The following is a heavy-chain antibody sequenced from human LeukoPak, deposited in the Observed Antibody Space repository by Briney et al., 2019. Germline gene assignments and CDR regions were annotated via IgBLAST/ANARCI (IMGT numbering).Heavy chain of an antibody. J-gene: IGHJ5*02. CDR1: GFTFSNYW. CDR3: ARDLGQYYDTSDNWFDP. CDR2: INSDGINT. V-gene: IGHV3-74*01. D-gene: IGHD3-22*01. Sequence: PGGSLGLSCAASGFTFSNYWMHWVRQAPGKGLVWVSRINSDGINTSYADSVKGRFTISRDNAKNTLNLQMNSLRAEDTAVYYCARDLGQYYDTSDNWFDPRGQGTLVTVSS.